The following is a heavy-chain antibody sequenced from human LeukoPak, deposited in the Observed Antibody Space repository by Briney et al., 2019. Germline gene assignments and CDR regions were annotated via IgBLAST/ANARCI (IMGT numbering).Heavy chain of an antibody. CDR2: ISYDGSNK. Sequence: GGSLRLSCAASGFTFSSYGMHWVRQAPGKGLEWVAVISYDGSNKYYADSVKGRFTISRDNSKNTLYLQMNSLRAEDTAVYYCARVRGVRGYYDSSGPFDYWGQGTLVTVSS. J-gene: IGHJ4*02. CDR3: ARVRGVRGYYDSSGPFDY. D-gene: IGHD3-22*01. CDR1: GFTFSSYG. V-gene: IGHV3-30*03.